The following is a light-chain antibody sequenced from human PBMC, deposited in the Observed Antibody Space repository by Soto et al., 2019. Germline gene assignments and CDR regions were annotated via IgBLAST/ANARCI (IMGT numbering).Light chain of an antibody. CDR1: QSVSSSY. J-gene: IGKJ2*01. V-gene: IGKV3-20*01. Sequence: EIVLTQSPGTLSLSPGERVTLSCRASQSVSSSYLAWYQQKPGQAPRLLIYGASSRATGIPDRFSGSGSGTDFTITISRLEPDDFAVYYCQQYDSSPYTFGQGTKLEIK. CDR2: GAS. CDR3: QQYDSSPYT.